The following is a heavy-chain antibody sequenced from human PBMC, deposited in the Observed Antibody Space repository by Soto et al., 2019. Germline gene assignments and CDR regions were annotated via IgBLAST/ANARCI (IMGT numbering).Heavy chain of an antibody. Sequence: QVQLVQSGAEVKKPGSSVKVSCKASGGTFSSYAISWVRQAPGQGLEWMGGIIPIFGTANYAQKFQGRVTITADESTSTAYMVLSSLRSEDTAVYYCARVSSVWGSYRDRWFDPWGQGTLVTVSS. D-gene: IGHD3-16*02. CDR3: ARVSSVWGSYRDRWFDP. CDR2: IIPIFGTA. J-gene: IGHJ5*02. V-gene: IGHV1-69*01. CDR1: GGTFSSYA.